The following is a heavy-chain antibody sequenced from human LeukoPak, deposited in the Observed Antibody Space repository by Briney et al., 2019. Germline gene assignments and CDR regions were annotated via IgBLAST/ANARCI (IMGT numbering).Heavy chain of an antibody. CDR1: GFTFNNYA. D-gene: IGHD6-13*01. CDR3: AKDKSSSWYYFDY. J-gene: IGHJ4*02. V-gene: IGHV3-23*01. CDR2: ISDSGGKT. Sequence: GGSLRLSCTAAGFTFNNYAMSWVRQAPGKGLEWVSHISDSGGKTYYADSVKGRFTISRDNSKNTLYLQMNSLRAEDTAVYYCAKDKSSSWYYFDYWGQGALVTVSS.